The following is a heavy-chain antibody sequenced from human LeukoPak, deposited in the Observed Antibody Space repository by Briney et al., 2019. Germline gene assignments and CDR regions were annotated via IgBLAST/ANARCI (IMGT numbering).Heavy chain of an antibody. CDR1: GFTVSSNY. CDR3: AGDYSGYYLSDAFDI. CDR2: IYSGGST. J-gene: IGHJ3*02. D-gene: IGHD3-22*01. V-gene: IGHV3-53*01. Sequence: GGSLRLSCAASGFTVSSNYMSWVRQAPGKGLEWVSVIYSGGSTYCADSVKGRFTISRDNSKDTLYLQMNSLRAEDTAVYYCAGDYSGYYLSDAFDIWGQGTMVTVSS.